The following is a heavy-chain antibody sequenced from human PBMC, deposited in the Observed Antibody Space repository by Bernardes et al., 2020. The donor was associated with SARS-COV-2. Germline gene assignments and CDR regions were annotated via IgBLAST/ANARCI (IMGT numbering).Heavy chain of an antibody. CDR1: GFTFDDYG. CDR3: ARSTVNTWAPFDY. J-gene: IGHJ4*02. Sequence: GGSLRLSCAASGFTFDDYGMSWVRQAPGKGLEWVSYISSSGGTIYYADSVKGRFTISRDNAKNSLYLQMNSLRAEDTAVYYCARSTVNTWAPFDYWGQGTLVTVSS. D-gene: IGHD4-17*01. V-gene: IGHV3-48*03. CDR2: ISSSGGTI.